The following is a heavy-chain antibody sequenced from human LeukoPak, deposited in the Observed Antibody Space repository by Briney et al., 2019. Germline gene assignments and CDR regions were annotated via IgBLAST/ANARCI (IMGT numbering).Heavy chain of an antibody. CDR1: GGSISSGGYY. J-gene: IGHJ4*02. Sequence: SETLSLTCTVSGGSISSGGYYWSWIRQPPGKGLEWIGYIHYSGTTNYNPSLKSRVTISLDTSRNQFSLKLRSVTTADTAVYYCARRRVYSGSGEFDFWGQGTLVTVSS. V-gene: IGHV4-61*08. CDR3: ARRRVYSGSGEFDF. CDR2: IHYSGTT. D-gene: IGHD5-12*01.